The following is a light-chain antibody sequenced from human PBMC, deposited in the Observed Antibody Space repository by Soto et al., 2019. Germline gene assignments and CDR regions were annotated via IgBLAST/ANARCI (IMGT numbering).Light chain of an antibody. Sequence: QTVVTQETSFSVSPGGTVTLTCDLSSGPVSTGYYPAWYQQTPGQAPRTLIYNTNTRSAGVPDRFSGSILGNKAALTITGAQADDESDYYCVLYMGSGISLFGGGTKLTVL. CDR3: VLYMGSGISL. CDR1: SGPVSTGYY. V-gene: IGLV8-61*01. CDR2: NTN. J-gene: IGLJ3*02.